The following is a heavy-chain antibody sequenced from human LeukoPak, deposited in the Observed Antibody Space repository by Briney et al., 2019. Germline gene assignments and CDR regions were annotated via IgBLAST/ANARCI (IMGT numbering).Heavy chain of an antibody. CDR1: GLTLSRYW. D-gene: IGHD1-1*01. Sequence: GGSLRLSCAASGLTLSRYWMTWVRQAPGKGLEWVANINQDGNMKYYVDSVKGRFTISRDNAKNSLYLQMNSLRVEDTAVYYCAEGTTGWGQGTLVTVSS. V-gene: IGHV3-7*01. CDR3: AEGTTG. CDR2: INQDGNMK. J-gene: IGHJ1*01.